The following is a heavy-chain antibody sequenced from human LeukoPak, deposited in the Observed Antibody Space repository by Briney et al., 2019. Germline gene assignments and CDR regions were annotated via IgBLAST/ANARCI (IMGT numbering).Heavy chain of an antibody. CDR2: VHLDGRT. J-gene: IGHJ4*02. CDR1: GGSIRSTNW. Sequence: PSETLSLTCGVSGGSIRSTNWWSRVRQPPGKGLEWIGEVHLDGRTNYNPSLKSRLIMSVDLPENHISLKLTSVTAADTAVYYCAREGGFYRPLDYSGQGTLVTVSS. CDR3: AREGGFYRPLDY. V-gene: IGHV4-4*02. D-gene: IGHD3-3*01.